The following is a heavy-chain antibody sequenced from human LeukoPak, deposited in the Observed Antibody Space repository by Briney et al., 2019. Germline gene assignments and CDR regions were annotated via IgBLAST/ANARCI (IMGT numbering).Heavy chain of an antibody. V-gene: IGHV3-30-3*01. D-gene: IGHD6-19*01. Sequence: PGRSLRLSCAASGFTFSSYAMHWVRQAPGKGLEWVAVISYDGSNKYYADSVKGRFTISRDNSKNTLYLQMNSLRAEDTAVYYCAKDHTLYSSGWYYYYYYYMDVWGKGTTVTVSS. CDR2: ISYDGSNK. CDR3: AKDHTLYSSGWYYYYYYYMDV. J-gene: IGHJ6*03. CDR1: GFTFSSYA.